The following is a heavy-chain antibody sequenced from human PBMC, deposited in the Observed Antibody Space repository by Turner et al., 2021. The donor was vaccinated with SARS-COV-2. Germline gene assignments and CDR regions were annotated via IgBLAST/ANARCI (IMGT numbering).Heavy chain of an antibody. CDR3: ATHYDIVNPYYAPRGYSGMDV. CDR1: GYTLTELS. CDR2: FDPEDGKT. V-gene: IGHV1-24*01. Sequence: QVQLVQSGAEVNKPGASVKVSCKVSGYTLTELSMHWVRQAPGKGLEWMGGFDPEDGKTIYAKNLQGRVTMTEDTSTDTAYMELRSLRSEDTAVYYCATHYDIVNPYYAPRGYSGMDVWGQGTAVTVSS. D-gene: IGHD3-9*01. J-gene: IGHJ6*02.